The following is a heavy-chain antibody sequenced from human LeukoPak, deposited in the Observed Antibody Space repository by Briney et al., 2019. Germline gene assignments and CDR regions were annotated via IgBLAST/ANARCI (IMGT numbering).Heavy chain of an antibody. Sequence: SVKVSCKASGGTFSSYTISWVRQAPGQGLEWMGRIIPILGIANYAQKFQGRVTITADKSTSTAYMELSSLRSEDTAVYYCARIKTGSYYEDAFDIWGQGTMVTVSS. V-gene: IGHV1-69*02. J-gene: IGHJ3*02. CDR3: ARIKTGSYYEDAFDI. CDR2: IIPILGIA. D-gene: IGHD1-26*01. CDR1: GGTFSSYT.